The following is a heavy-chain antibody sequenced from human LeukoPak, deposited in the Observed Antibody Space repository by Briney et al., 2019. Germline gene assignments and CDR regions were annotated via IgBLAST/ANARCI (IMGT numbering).Heavy chain of an antibody. J-gene: IGHJ6*02. CDR1: GFTFSSYG. CDR2: IPHDGSSK. V-gene: IGHV3-30*18. Sequence: GGSLRLSCAASGFTFSSYGMHWVRQAPGKGLEWVAVIPHDGSSKYFADSVKGRFTISRDNPKNTLDLQMHSLRAEDTAVYYCAKSIRFCSSNSCFAGYYNYGLHVWGQGTTVIVSS. D-gene: IGHD2-2*01. CDR3: AKSIRFCSSNSCFAGYYNYGLHV.